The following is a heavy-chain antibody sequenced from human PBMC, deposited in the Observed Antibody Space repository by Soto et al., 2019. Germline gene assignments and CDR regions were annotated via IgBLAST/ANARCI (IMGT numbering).Heavy chain of an antibody. J-gene: IGHJ4*02. Sequence: QVQLVQSGAEVKKPGSSVKVSCKASGGTFSSYRINWVRQAPGQGLEWVGGIVPIYRTADYAQKFQGRVTITADESARTAYMELRSLKSQDTAVYYCARDSGAKLSSSWGQGTLGNVSS. V-gene: IGHV1-69*01. CDR1: GGTFSSYR. CDR3: ARDSGAKLSSS. CDR2: IVPIYRTA. D-gene: IGHD6-13*01.